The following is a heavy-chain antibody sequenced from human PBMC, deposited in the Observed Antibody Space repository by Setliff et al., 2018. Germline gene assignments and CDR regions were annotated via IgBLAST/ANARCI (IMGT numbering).Heavy chain of an antibody. CDR2: INRDGSYT. Sequence: PGGSLRLSCAASGFTFSSYWMYWVRQAPGKGLVWVSRINRDGSYTVYADSVKGRFTISRDNSKNTLYLQMNSLRTEDTAVYYCAKDESRYSSSWYIYWGQGTLVTVSS. D-gene: IGHD6-13*01. CDR3: AKDESRYSSSWYIY. J-gene: IGHJ4*02. V-gene: IGHV3-74*01. CDR1: GFTFSSYW.